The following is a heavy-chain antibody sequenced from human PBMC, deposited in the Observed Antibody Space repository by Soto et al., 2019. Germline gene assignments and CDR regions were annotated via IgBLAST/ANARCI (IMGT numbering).Heavy chain of an antibody. CDR2: INPSAGST. D-gene: IGHD4-17*01. CDR1: GYTSTTSY. J-gene: IGHJ4*02. CDR3: AREAFGDSVPGY. V-gene: IGHV1-46*01. Sequence: QVQLLQSGAEVKKPGAAVKVSCEASGYTSTTSYIHWVRQAPGQGLEWMGIINPSAGSTSYAQKLQGGVTMTTDTSTSTVYVEISSRRSEDTAVYYCAREAFGDSVPGYWGQGTLVTVSS.